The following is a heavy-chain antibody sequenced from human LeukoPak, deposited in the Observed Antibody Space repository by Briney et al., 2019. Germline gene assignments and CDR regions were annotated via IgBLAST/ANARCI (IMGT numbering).Heavy chain of an antibody. CDR1: GFTFSSYA. D-gene: IGHD3-10*01. CDR3: AKDQGWGEKVRGVITLFDY. J-gene: IGHJ4*02. Sequence: GGSLRLSCAASGFTFSSYAMSWVRQAPGKGLEWVSAISGSGGSTYYADSVKGRFTISRDNSKNTLYLQMNSLRAEDTAVYYCAKDQGWGEKVRGVITLFDYWGQGTLVTVSS. CDR2: ISGSGGST. V-gene: IGHV3-23*01.